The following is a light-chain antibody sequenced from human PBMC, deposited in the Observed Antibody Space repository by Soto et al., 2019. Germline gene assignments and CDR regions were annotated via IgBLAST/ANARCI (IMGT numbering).Light chain of an antibody. Sequence: QSALTQPASVSGSPGQSITISCTGTSSDVGGYNYVSWYQQHPGKAPKLMIYDVSNRPSGVSNRFSGSKSGNTASLTISGLQAEDEADYYCSSYTSSSILYFFGTGT. CDR3: SSYTSSSILYF. CDR1: SSDVGGYNY. J-gene: IGLJ1*01. CDR2: DVS. V-gene: IGLV2-14*01.